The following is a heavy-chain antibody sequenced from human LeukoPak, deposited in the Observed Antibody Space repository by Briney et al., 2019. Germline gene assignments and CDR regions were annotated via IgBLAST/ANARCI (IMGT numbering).Heavy chain of an antibody. CDR2: ISYDGSNK. CDR1: GFTFSSYG. J-gene: IGHJ4*02. V-gene: IGHV3-30*18. Sequence: PGGSLRLSCAASGFTFSSYGMHWVRQAPGKGLEWVAVISYDGSNKYYADSVKGRFTISRDNSKNTLYLQMNSLRAEDTAVYYCAKEYYGSGSYYTLDYWGQGTLVTVSS. D-gene: IGHD3-10*01. CDR3: AKEYYGSGSYYTLDY.